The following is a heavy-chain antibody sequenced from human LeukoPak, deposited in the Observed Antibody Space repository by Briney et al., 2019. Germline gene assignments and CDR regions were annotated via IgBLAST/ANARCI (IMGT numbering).Heavy chain of an antibody. Sequence: GTSVKVSCKASGFISTSSAVQWVRQARGQRLEWLGWIVVGSGNTNYAQTFQERVTITRDMSTSTAYMELSSLRSEDTAVYYCAADIYPTYGEVPTFDYWGQGTLVTVSS. CDR2: IVVGSGNT. CDR3: AADIYPTYGEVPTFDY. D-gene: IGHD4-17*01. V-gene: IGHV1-58*01. CDR1: GFISTSSA. J-gene: IGHJ4*02.